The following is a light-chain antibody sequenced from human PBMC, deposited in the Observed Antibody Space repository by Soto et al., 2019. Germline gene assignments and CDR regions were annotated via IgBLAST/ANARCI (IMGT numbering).Light chain of an antibody. CDR1: QSVSSN. CDR2: GAS. CDR3: QQYNKWPRT. V-gene: IGKV3-15*01. J-gene: IGKJ1*01. Sequence: TLMTQQPATLSVSPGERATLSCRASQSVSSNLAWYQQKPGQAPRLLIYGASTRAAIIPARFSGSGSGTEFTLTISSLQSEDFAVYYCQQYNKWPRTFAQGTKVDIK.